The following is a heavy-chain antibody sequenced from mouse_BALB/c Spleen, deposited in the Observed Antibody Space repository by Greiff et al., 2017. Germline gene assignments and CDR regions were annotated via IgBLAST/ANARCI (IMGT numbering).Heavy chain of an antibody. CDR1: GFTFSSYG. J-gene: IGHJ3*01. V-gene: IGHV5-6*01. CDR3: ARDGWFAY. CDR2: ISSGGSYT. Sequence: EVQRVESGGDLVKPGGSLKLSCAASGFTFSSYGMSWVRQTPDKRLEWVATISSGGSYTYYPDTVTGRFTISRDNAKNTLYLEMSSLRSEDTAMYYCARDGWFAYWGQGTLVTVSA.